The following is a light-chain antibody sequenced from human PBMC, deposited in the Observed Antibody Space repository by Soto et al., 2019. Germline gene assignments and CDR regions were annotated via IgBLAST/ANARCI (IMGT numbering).Light chain of an antibody. CDR3: QSYDSSLSGYV. CDR1: SSNIGAGYE. Sequence: QSVLTQPPSVSEAPGQRVTISCTGSSSNIGAGYEAHWYQQVPGTAPKLLIYENNNRPSGVPDRFSGSKSGTSASLAITGLLGEDEADYYCQSYDSSLSGYVFGAGTKLTVL. V-gene: IGLV1-40*01. CDR2: ENN. J-gene: IGLJ1*01.